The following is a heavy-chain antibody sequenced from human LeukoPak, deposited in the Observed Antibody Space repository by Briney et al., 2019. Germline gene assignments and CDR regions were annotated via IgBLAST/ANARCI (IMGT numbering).Heavy chain of an antibody. D-gene: IGHD2-15*01. CDR2: IYYSGST. CDR1: GGSISSYY. Sequence: PSETLSLTCTVSGGSISSYYWSWIRQPPGKGLEWIGYIYYSGSTNYNPSLKTRVTISVDTSKNQLPLKLSSVTAADTAVYYCARDGCSGGSCPLRANAFDIWGQGTMVTVSS. V-gene: IGHV4-59*01. J-gene: IGHJ3*02. CDR3: ARDGCSGGSCPLRANAFDI.